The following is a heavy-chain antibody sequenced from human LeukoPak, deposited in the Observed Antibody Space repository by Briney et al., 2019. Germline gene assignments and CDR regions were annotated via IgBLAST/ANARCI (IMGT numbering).Heavy chain of an antibody. CDR3: ARFLGRFDP. V-gene: IGHV4-59*01. CDR2: IYYSGST. J-gene: IGHJ5*02. Sequence: PSETLSLTCTVSGGSISSYYWSWVRQPPGKGLEWIGYIYYSGSTNYNPSLKSRVTISVDTSKNQFSLKLSSVTAADTAVYYCARFLGRFDPWGQGTLVTVSS. CDR1: GGSISSYY.